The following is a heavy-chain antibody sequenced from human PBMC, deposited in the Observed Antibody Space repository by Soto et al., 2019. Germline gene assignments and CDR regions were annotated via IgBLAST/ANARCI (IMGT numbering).Heavy chain of an antibody. J-gene: IGHJ3*01. V-gene: IGHV3-30-3*01. Sequence: QVQLVESGGGVVQPGRSLRLSCAASGFTFSHYPMHWVRQVPGKGLEWVALVSFDGDFKNYADSVKGRFTISRDNSKKILYMHMNKLRPEDTDVYYCVRDPPTPMTCDAFDLWGHGTMVTVSS. D-gene: IGHD3-22*01. CDR3: VRDPPTPMTCDAFDL. CDR1: GFTFSHYP. CDR2: VSFDGDFK.